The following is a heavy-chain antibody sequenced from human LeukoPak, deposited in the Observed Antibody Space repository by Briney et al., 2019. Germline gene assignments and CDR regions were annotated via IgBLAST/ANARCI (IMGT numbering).Heavy chain of an antibody. Sequence: GGSLRLSCVASGFIFSDYSMDWVRQAPGKGLEWVSSISSSSAYIFSSDSVKGRFTIPRENAQSSLYLKMNSLSAEDTAVYYCARADFSWNEPPIDYWGQGTLVTVSS. CDR1: GFIFSDYS. J-gene: IGHJ4*02. CDR2: ISSSSAYI. V-gene: IGHV3-21*06. D-gene: IGHD1-1*01. CDR3: ARADFSWNEPPIDY.